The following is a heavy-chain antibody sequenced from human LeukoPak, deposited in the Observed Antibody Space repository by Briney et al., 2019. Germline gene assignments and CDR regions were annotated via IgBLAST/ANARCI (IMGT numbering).Heavy chain of an antibody. CDR1: GGSVSSGSYY. V-gene: IGHV4-61*01. Sequence: PSETLSLTCTVSGGSVSSGSYYWSWIRQPPGKGLEWIGYIYYSGSTNYNPSLKSRVTISVDTSKNQFSLKLSSVTAADTAVYYCARDSSSRTDAFDIWGQGTMVTVSS. CDR2: IYYSGST. J-gene: IGHJ3*02. D-gene: IGHD6-13*01. CDR3: ARDSSSRTDAFDI.